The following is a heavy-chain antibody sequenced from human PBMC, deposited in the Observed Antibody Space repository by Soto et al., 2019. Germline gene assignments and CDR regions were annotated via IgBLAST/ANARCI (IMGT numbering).Heavy chain of an antibody. Sequence: PWWSLRLSCGASGFTCSNAWMSWFRQAPGQGLEWVGRIKSKTDGGTTDYAAPVKGRFTISRDDSKNTLYLQMNSLKTEDTAVYYCTTGGVSRAKYYYYGMDVWGQGTTVTVSS. CDR3: TTGGVSRAKYYYYGMDV. CDR1: GFTCSNAW. J-gene: IGHJ6*02. CDR2: IKSKTDGGTT. V-gene: IGHV3-15*01. D-gene: IGHD3-3*01.